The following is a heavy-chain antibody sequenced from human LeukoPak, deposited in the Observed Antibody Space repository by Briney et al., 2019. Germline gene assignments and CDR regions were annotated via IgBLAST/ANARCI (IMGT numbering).Heavy chain of an antibody. V-gene: IGHV4-34*01. CDR3: ARGLDHSKTGY. CDR2: VHHSEGT. CDR1: GGSINIYY. J-gene: IGHJ4*02. Sequence: PSETLSLTCSVSGGSINIYYWSWIRQPPGKGLEWIGEVHHSEGTNYNPSLKSRVTISLDTSKNQFSLKLSSVTAADTALYYCARGLDHSKTGYWGQGTLVTVSS. D-gene: IGHD4-11*01.